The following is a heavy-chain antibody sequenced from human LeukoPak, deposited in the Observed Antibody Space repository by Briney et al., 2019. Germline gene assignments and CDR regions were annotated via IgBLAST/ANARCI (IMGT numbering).Heavy chain of an antibody. CDR2: IYHSGST. CDR3: ASGSSSSMGYFQH. D-gene: IGHD6-6*01. Sequence: SETLSLTCAVSGGSISSSNWWSWVRQPPGKGLEWIGEIYHSGSTNYNPSLKSRVTISVDKSKNQFSLKLTSVTAADTAVYYCASGSSSSMGYFQHWGQGTLVTVSS. V-gene: IGHV4-4*02. J-gene: IGHJ1*01. CDR1: GGSISSSNW.